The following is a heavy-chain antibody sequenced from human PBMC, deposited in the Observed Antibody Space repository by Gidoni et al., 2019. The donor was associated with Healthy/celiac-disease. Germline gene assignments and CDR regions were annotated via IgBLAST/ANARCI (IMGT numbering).Heavy chain of an antibody. Sequence: QVQLVQSGAEVKKPGASVKVSCKDSGCTFTGYDMHWVRQAPGQGLEWMGWINPNSGGTNYAQKFQGRVTMTRDTSISTAYMELSRLRSDDTAVYYCAREKSAQGRSWSWFDPWGQGTLVTVSS. CDR3: AREKSAQGRSWSWFDP. V-gene: IGHV1-2*02. D-gene: IGHD1-26*01. CDR2: INPNSGGT. J-gene: IGHJ5*02. CDR1: GCTFTGYD.